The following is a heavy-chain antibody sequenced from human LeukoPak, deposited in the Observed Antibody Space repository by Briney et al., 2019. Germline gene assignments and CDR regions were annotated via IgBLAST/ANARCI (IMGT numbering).Heavy chain of an antibody. Sequence: GGSLRLSCAASGFTFSSYWMHWVRQAPGKGLVWVSRINSDGSSTSYADSVQGRFTISRDNAKNTLYLQMNSLRVEDTAVYYCTRHVSESVSRSLALGYWGQGTLVTVSS. CDR1: GFTFSSYW. CDR3: TRHVSESVSRSLALGY. V-gene: IGHV3-74*01. CDR2: INSDGSST. J-gene: IGHJ4*02. D-gene: IGHD3-10*01.